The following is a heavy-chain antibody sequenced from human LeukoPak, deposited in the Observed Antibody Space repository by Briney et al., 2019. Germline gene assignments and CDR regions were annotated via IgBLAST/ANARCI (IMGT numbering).Heavy chain of an antibody. CDR2: ISAYNGDT. CDR1: GYTFTSYG. CDR3: AREGYCSGGSCYQLNWFDP. Sequence: ASVKVSCKASGYTFTSYGINWVRQAPGQGLEWMGWISAYNGDTNYAQKLQGRVTMTTDTSTSTAYMELRSLRSDDTAVYYCAREGYCSGGSCYQLNWFDPWGQGTLVTVSS. V-gene: IGHV1-18*01. D-gene: IGHD2-15*01. J-gene: IGHJ5*02.